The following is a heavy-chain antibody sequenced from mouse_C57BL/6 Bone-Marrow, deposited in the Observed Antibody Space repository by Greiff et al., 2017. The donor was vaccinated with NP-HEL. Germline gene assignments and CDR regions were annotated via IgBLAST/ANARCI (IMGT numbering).Heavy chain of an antibody. Sequence: VQGVESGPGLVQPSQSLSITCTVSGFSLTSYGVHWVRQSPGKGLEWLGVIWRGGSTDYTAAFMSRLSSTKDNSKRQVFFKMHSLQADDTAIYYCAKTYGYGWFAYWGQGTLVTVSA. J-gene: IGHJ3*01. V-gene: IGHV2-5*01. CDR1: GFSLTSYG. D-gene: IGHD2-2*01. CDR3: AKTYGYGWFAY. CDR2: IWRGGST.